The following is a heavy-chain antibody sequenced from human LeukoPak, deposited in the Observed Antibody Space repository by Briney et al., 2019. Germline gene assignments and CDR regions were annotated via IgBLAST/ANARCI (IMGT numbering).Heavy chain of an antibody. D-gene: IGHD4/OR15-4a*01. CDR2: IDIGGDIT. J-gene: IGHJ4*02. Sequence: PGGSLRLSCVVSGFTFSSHAMTRVRQAPGKGLEWVSAIDIGGDITFYADSVQGRFIISRDNSKNTVYLQMNSLRVEDTAVYYCANEEVPNDYWGQGTLVTVSS. CDR3: ANEEVPNDY. V-gene: IGHV3-23*01. CDR1: GFTFSSHA.